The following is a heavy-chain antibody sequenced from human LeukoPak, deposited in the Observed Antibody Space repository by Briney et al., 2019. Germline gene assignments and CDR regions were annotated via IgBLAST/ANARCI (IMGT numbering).Heavy chain of an antibody. CDR2: IFPADSDT. J-gene: IGHJ4*02. Sequence: GESLKISCKGSPYSFTNYWIGWVRQMPGKGLEWMGIIFPADSDTRYSPSFQGQVTISADKSISTAYLQWSSLKASDTAMYYCAIGSPFVSWGQGTPVTVSS. CDR1: PYSFTNYW. CDR3: AIGSPFVS. V-gene: IGHV5-51*01.